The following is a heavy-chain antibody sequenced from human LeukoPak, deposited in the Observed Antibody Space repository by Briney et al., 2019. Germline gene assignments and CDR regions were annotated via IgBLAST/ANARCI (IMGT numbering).Heavy chain of an antibody. V-gene: IGHV3-7*01. CDR1: GFTFSSYW. D-gene: IGHD2-21*01. CDR2: IKQVVSEK. J-gene: IGHJ6*03. CDR3: ARRSCGGVSRYYYYYCYMDV. Sequence: GGTLRLSCAASGFTFSSYWMSWVRQAPGKGLECVANIKQVVSEKYYMDSVRGRFTISRTNAKNSLYLQMNRLRAEDTAVYYGARRSCGGVSRYYYYYCYMDVWGKGTTVTVSS.